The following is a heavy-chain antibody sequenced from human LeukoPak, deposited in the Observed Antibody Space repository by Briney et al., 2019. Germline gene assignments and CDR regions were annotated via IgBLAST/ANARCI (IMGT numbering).Heavy chain of an antibody. D-gene: IGHD2-8*01. CDR3: ARLYSLFDP. Sequence: SETLSLTCTVSGGSISSSSYYWGWIRQPPGKGLEWIGSIYYSGSTYYNPSLKSRVTICVDTSKNQFSLKLSSVTAADTAVYYCARLYSLFDPWGQGTLVTVSS. J-gene: IGHJ5*02. CDR2: IYYSGST. V-gene: IGHV4-39*01. CDR1: GGSISSSSYY.